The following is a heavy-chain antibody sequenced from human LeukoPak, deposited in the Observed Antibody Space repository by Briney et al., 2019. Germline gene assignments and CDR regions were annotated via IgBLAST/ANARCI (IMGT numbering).Heavy chain of an antibody. V-gene: IGHV3-23*01. Sequence: GGSLRLSCAASGFTFSSYAMSWVRQAPGKGLEWVSAISGSGDSTYYGDSVKGRFTISRDNSKNTLYLQMNSLRAEDTAVYYCARDYYYDSSGYVYWGQGTLVTVSS. CDR3: ARDYYYDSSGYVY. J-gene: IGHJ4*02. D-gene: IGHD3-22*01. CDR2: ISGSGDST. CDR1: GFTFSSYA.